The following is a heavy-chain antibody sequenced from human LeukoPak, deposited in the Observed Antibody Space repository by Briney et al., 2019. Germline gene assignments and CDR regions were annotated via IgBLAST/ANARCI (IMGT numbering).Heavy chain of an antibody. V-gene: IGHV3-23*01. CDR3: ANDNYYDSSGYYSVAFDI. J-gene: IGHJ3*02. Sequence: PGGSLRLSCAASGFTFSSYAMSWVRQAPGKGLEWVSAISGNGGSTYYADSVKGRFTISRDNSKNTLYLQMNSLRAEDTAVYYCANDNYYDSSGYYSVAFDIWGQGTMVTVSS. CDR2: ISGNGGST. CDR1: GFTFSSYA. D-gene: IGHD3-22*01.